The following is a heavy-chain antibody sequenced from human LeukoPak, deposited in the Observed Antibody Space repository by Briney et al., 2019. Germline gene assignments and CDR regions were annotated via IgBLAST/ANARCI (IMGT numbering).Heavy chain of an antibody. CDR1: GFTVSSNY. D-gene: IGHD2-2*01. Sequence: PGGSLRLSCAASGFTVSSNYMSWVRQAPGKGLEWVSVVYSGGSTYYADSVKGRFTSSRDNSKNTLYLQMNSLRAEDTAVSYCAKERPIVVVPAAIFEDYWGQGTLVTVSS. V-gene: IGHV3-53*01. J-gene: IGHJ4*02. CDR3: AKERPIVVVPAAIFEDY. CDR2: VYSGGST.